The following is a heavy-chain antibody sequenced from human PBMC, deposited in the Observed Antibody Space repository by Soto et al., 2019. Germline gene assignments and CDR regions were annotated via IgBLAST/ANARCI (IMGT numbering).Heavy chain of an antibody. Sequence: QLQLQESGPGLVKPSETLSLTCTVSGGSISSSSYYWGWIRQPPGKGLEWIGSIYYTGTTYFHPSLERRVTMSADTSKNQFSLKLSSVTAADTAVYYCARCPPYTSGWYHFDYWGQGTLVTVSS. D-gene: IGHD6-19*01. V-gene: IGHV4-39*01. J-gene: IGHJ4*02. CDR2: IYYTGTT. CDR3: ARCPPYTSGWYHFDY. CDR1: GGSISSSSYY.